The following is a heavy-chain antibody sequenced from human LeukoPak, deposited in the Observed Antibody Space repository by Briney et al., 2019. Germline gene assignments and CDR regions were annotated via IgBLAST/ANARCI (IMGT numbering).Heavy chain of an antibody. D-gene: IGHD4-17*01. Sequence: GGSLRLSCAASGLTVSSNHMSWVRQAPGKGLEWLSVLYSHGRTDYADSVKGRFTISRDNAKNSLYLQMNSLRAEDTAVYYCARSTGYGDYYFDYWGQGTLVTVSS. V-gene: IGHV3-53*01. CDR3: ARSTGYGDYYFDY. J-gene: IGHJ4*02. CDR1: GLTVSSNH. CDR2: LYSHGRT.